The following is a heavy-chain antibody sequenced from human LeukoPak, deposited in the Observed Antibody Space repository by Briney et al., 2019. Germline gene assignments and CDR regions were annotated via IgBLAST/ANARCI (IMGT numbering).Heavy chain of an antibody. V-gene: IGHV3-53*01. CDR1: GFTFSSNY. CDR3: ARYGSGSRATLGH. D-gene: IGHD3-10*01. J-gene: IGHJ4*02. Sequence: GGSLRLSCAASGFTFSSNYMSWVRQAPGKGLEWVSVIYSGGSTYYADSVKGRFTISRDNSKNTLYLQMNSLRAEDTAMYYCARYGSGSRATLGHWGQGTLVTVSS. CDR2: IYSGGST.